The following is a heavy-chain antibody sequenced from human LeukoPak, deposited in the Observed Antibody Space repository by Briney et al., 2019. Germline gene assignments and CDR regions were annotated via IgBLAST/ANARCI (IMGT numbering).Heavy chain of an antibody. CDR3: SRESGPFCPFGH. V-gene: IGHV4-4*02. CDR2: ISLSGRT. D-gene: IGHD1-26*01. Sequence: SETLSLTCGVSGGSITTSDYWSWGREPPGGVVEWLGEISLSGRTHYNPSLKSRVPISIDESKNHLYLHLNSVTAEDTAVYYCSRESGPFCPFGHWGQGTLVAVTS. J-gene: IGHJ4*02. CDR1: GGSITTSDY.